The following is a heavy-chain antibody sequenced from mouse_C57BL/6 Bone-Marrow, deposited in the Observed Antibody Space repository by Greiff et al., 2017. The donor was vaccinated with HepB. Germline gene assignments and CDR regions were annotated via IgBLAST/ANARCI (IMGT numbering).Heavy chain of an antibody. Sequence: VQLQQSGPELVKPGASVKISCKASGYTFTGYYMNWVKQNPEKGLEWIGEINPSTGGTTYNKKFKAKATLTVDKSSSTAYMQLQSLTSKDSAVYYYARPITTVPPCAMDDWGQGTSVTVSS. J-gene: IGHJ4*01. CDR2: INPSTGGT. CDR1: GYTFTGYY. D-gene: IGHD1-1*01. V-gene: IGHV1-42*01. CDR3: ARPITTVPPCAMDD.